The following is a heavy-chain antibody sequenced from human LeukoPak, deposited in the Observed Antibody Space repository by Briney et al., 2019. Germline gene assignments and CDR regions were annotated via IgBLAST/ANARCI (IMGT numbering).Heavy chain of an antibody. V-gene: IGHV4-59*01. J-gene: IGHJ5*02. CDR3: ARGLTLAVAGFDP. CDR1: GGSISSYY. D-gene: IGHD6-19*01. Sequence: PSETLSLTCTVSGGSISSYYWSWIRQPPGKGLEWLGYIYYSGSTNYNPSLKSRVTISVDTSKNQFSLKLSSVTAADTAVYYCARGLTLAVAGFDPWGQGTLVTVSS. CDR2: IYYSGST.